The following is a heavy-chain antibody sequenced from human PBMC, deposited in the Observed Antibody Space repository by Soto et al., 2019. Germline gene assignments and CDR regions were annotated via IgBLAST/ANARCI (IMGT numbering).Heavy chain of an antibody. D-gene: IGHD6-13*01. Sequence: GGSLRLSCAASGFTFSSYAMSWVRQAPGKGLEWVSAISGSGGSTYYADSVKGRFTISRDNSKNRRYLQMNSLRAEDTAVYYCAKDLPVGEWGIAAAGTPDYWGQGTLVTVSS. CDR3: AKDLPVGEWGIAAAGTPDY. J-gene: IGHJ4*02. CDR1: GFTFSSYA. V-gene: IGHV3-23*01. CDR2: ISGSGGST.